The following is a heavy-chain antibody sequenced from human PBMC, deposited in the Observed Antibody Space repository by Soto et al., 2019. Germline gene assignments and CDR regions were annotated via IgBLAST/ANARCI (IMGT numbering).Heavy chain of an antibody. CDR3: ASLKRGYSRYETKGYYYYGMDV. D-gene: IGHD5-12*01. CDR2: INHSGST. J-gene: IGHJ6*02. CDR1: GGSFSGYY. Sequence: SETLSLTCAVYGGSFSGYYWSWIRQPPGKGLEWIGEINHSGSTNYNPSLKSRVTISVDTSKNQFSLKLSSVTAADTAVYYCASLKRGYSRYETKGYYYYGMDVWGQGTTATVSS. V-gene: IGHV4-34*01.